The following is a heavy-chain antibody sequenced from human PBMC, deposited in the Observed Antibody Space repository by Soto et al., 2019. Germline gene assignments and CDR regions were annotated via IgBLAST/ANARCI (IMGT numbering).Heavy chain of an antibody. CDR3: ARVLYGDYVCLFDY. D-gene: IGHD4-17*01. V-gene: IGHV4-30-4*01. Sequence: SETLSLTCTVSGGSISSGDYYWSWIRQPPGKGLEWIGYIYYSGSTYYNPSLKSRVTISVDTSKNQFSLKLSSVTAADTAVYYCARVLYGDYVCLFDYWGQGTLVTVSS. CDR2: IYYSGST. J-gene: IGHJ4*02. CDR1: GGSISSGDYY.